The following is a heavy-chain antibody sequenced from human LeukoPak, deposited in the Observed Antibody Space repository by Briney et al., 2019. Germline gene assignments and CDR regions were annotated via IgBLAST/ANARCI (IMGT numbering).Heavy chain of an antibody. J-gene: IGHJ4*02. D-gene: IGHD3-10*01. Sequence: GGSLRLSCAASGFTISSYEMNWVRQAPGKGLEWVSYISSSGDTIYYADSVKGRFTISRGNAKNSLCLQMNGLRVEDTAVYYCVRGILWFGEPWGQGTLVTVSS. V-gene: IGHV3-48*03. CDR2: ISSSGDTI. CDR3: VRGILWFGEP. CDR1: GFTISSYE.